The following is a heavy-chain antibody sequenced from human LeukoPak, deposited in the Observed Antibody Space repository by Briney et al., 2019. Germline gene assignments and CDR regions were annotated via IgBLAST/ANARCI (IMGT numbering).Heavy chain of an antibody. D-gene: IGHD3-22*01. J-gene: IGHJ4*02. CDR2: ISPDGTNT. CDR1: GFTFSNYW. CDR3: ARLRVSETYYYDY. Sequence: PGESLRLSCAASGFTFSNYWMHWVRQAPGKGLVWVSRISPDGTNTIYADSVTGRFTMSRDNAKSTLYLHMNTLRDEDTAVNYCARLRVSETYYYDYWGQGILVTVSS. V-gene: IGHV3-74*01.